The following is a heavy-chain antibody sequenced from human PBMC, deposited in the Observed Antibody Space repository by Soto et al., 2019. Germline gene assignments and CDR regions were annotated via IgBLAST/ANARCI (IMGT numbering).Heavy chain of an antibody. D-gene: IGHD3-22*01. CDR1: GGTFSSYA. CDR3: ARVAESLYYDSSGRTAFDI. J-gene: IGHJ3*02. V-gene: IGHV1-69*01. CDR2: IIPIFGTA. Sequence: QVQLVQSGAEVKKPGSSVKVSCKASGGTFSSYAISWVRQAPGQGLEWMGGIIPIFGTANYAQKFQGRVTITADESTSTAYMELSSLRSEDTAVYYCARVAESLYYDSSGRTAFDIWGQGTMVTVSS.